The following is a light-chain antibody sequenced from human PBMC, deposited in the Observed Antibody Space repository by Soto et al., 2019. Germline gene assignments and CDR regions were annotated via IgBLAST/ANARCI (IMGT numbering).Light chain of an antibody. CDR3: QQYDIYSWT. V-gene: IGKV1-5*03. J-gene: IGKJ1*01. CDR2: EAS. CDR1: QNINRW. Sequence: DIQMTQSPSTLSASVGDRVTITCRASQNINRWLAWYQQKPGKAPNLLIYEASTLENGVPSRFGGRGSGTEFTLTITSLQPDEFATYDCQQYDIYSWTFGQGTKVEI.